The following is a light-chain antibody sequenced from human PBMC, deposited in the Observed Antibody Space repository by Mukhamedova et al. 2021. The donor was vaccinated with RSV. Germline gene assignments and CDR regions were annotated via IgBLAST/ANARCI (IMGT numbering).Light chain of an antibody. CDR2: DAS. CDR1: QGIRNE. Sequence: ITCRASQGIRNELELYQQNPGKAPKLLIYDASTLQNGVPSMFSGSGYGTDFTLTISNLQPEDFATYYCLQDDNYPYSFGQGT. V-gene: IGKV1-6*01. J-gene: IGKJ2*03. CDR3: LQDDNYPYS.